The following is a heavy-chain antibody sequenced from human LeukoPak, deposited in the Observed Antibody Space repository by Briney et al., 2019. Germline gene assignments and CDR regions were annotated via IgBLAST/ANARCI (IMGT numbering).Heavy chain of an antibody. CDR3: ARSIFGVVSFDS. D-gene: IGHD3-3*01. J-gene: IGHJ4*02. CDR2: VYQTGHT. V-gene: IGHV4-59*01. Sequence: PSETLSLTCTVSGGSINTYYWSWIRQPPGKGPEWIAYVYQTGHTNYNPSFTSRATISIDTSKNQFSLKLSSVSAADTAVYYCARSIFGVVSFDSWGQGTLVTVSS. CDR1: GGSINTYY.